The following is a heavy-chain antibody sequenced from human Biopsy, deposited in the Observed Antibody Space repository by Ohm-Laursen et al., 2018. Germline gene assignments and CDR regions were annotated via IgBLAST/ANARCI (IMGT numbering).Heavy chain of an antibody. CDR2: IYYSVMT. V-gene: IGHV4-59*02. CDR3: ARDSGILNYGNFKYYHYYGMDV. J-gene: IGHJ6*02. Sequence: SDTLSLTCTVSGDSVTKYYWSWIRQPPGKGPEWIGHIYYSVMTNYNSSLQSRVSISVDTSRNQVSLTLSSVTAADTAVYYCARDSGILNYGNFKYYHYYGMDVWGQGTKVTVSS. CDR1: GDSVTKYY. D-gene: IGHD4-11*01.